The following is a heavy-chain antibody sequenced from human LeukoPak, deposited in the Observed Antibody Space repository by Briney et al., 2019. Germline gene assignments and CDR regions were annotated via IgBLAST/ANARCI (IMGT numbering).Heavy chain of an antibody. CDR3: ARGSAQGAFDI. CDR2: INHSGST. CDR1: GGSFSGYY. J-gene: IGHJ3*02. V-gene: IGHV4-34*01. D-gene: IGHD6-25*01. Sequence: PETLSLTCAVYGGSFSGYYWSWIRQPPGKGLEWIGEINHSGSTNYNPSLKSRVTISVDTSKNQFSLKLSSVTAADTAVYYCARGSAQGAFDIWGQGTMVTVSS.